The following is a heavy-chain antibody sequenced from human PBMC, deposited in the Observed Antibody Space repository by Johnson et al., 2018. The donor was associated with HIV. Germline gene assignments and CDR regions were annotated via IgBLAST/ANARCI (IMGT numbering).Heavy chain of an antibody. CDR3: AKGRDSSGFGAFDI. CDR2: ISGSGGRP. J-gene: IGHJ3*02. V-gene: IGHV3-23*04. CDR1: GFTFSTYA. Sequence: VQLVESGGGLVKPGGSLRLSCAASGFTFSTYAMSWVRQAPGKGLEWVSGISGSGGRPYYADSVKGRFTISRDNSKNTTYLQMNSLRAEDTAVYYCAKGRDSSGFGAFDIWGQGTMVTVSS. D-gene: IGHD3-22*01.